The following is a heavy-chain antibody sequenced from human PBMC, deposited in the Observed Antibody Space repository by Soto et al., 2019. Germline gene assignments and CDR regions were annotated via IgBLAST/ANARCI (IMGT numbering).Heavy chain of an antibody. Sequence: GASVKVSCKASGGTFSSYTISWARQAPGQGREWMGRIIPILGIANYAQKFQGRVTITADKSTSTAYMELSSLRSEDTVVYYCASWDEDEPFDYWGQGTLVTVSS. CDR3: ASWDEDEPFDY. CDR2: IIPILGIA. J-gene: IGHJ4*02. D-gene: IGHD1-26*01. CDR1: GGTFSSYT. V-gene: IGHV1-69*02.